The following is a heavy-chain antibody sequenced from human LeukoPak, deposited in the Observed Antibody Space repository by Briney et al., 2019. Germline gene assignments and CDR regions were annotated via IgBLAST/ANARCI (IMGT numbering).Heavy chain of an antibody. V-gene: IGHV4-59*08. CDR2: IYYSGST. J-gene: IGHJ5*02. D-gene: IGHD3-10*01. CDR1: GGSISSYY. Sequence: SETLSLTCTVSGGSISSYYWSWIRQPPGKGLEWIGYIYYSGSTNYNPSLKSRVTISVDTSKNQFSLKLSSVTAADTAVYYCALLWFGELYWFDPWGQGTLVTVSS. CDR3: ALLWFGELYWFDP.